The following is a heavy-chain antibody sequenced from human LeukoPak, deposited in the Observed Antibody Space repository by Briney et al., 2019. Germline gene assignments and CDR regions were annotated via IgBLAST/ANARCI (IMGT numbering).Heavy chain of an antibody. CDR3: ARDPGYSSGWAFDY. V-gene: IGHV3-23*01. D-gene: IGHD6-19*01. CDR2: ISGSGGST. CDR1: GFTFSSYA. Sequence: GGSLRFSCAASGFTFSSYAMSWVRQAPGKGLEWVSAISGSGGSTYYADSVKGRFTISRDNSKNTLYLQMNSLRAEDTAVYYCARDPGYSSGWAFDYWGQGTLVTVSS. J-gene: IGHJ4*02.